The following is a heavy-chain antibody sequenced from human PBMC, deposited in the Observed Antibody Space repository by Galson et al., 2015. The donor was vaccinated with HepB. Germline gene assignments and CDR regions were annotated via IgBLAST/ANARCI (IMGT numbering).Heavy chain of an antibody. CDR1: GYTFTSYY. J-gene: IGHJ4*02. Sequence: SVKVSCKASGYTFTSYYMHWVRQAPGQGLEWMAIINPSGGNTNYAQKFKGRVTLTRDRSTTTVYMEVSSLGFEDTAVYYFVRDANWGSQDYFDYWGQGTLVTVSS. CDR2: INPSGGNT. V-gene: IGHV1-46*03. D-gene: IGHD7-27*01. CDR3: VRDANWGSQDYFDY.